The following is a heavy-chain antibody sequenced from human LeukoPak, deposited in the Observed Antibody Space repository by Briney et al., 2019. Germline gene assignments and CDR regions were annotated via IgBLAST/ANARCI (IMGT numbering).Heavy chain of an antibody. V-gene: IGHV3-30-3*01. D-gene: IGHD3-10*01. CDR2: ISYDGSNK. CDR1: GFTFSSYA. J-gene: IGHJ4*02. CDR3: ATGDYYGSGSHDY. Sequence: PGGSLRLSCAASGFTFSSYAMHWVRQAPGKGLEWLAVISYDGSNKYYADSVKGRFTISRDNSKNTLYLQMNSLRAEDTAVYYCATGDYYGSGSHDYWGQGTLVTVSS.